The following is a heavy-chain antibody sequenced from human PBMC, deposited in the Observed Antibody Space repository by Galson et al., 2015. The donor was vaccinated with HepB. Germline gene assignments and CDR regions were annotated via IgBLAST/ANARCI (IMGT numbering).Heavy chain of an antibody. D-gene: IGHD3-9*01. Sequence: SVKGRFTISRDNAKNSLYLQMNSLRAEDTAVYYCARGRSHYDILTGTTYYFDYWGQGTLVTVSS. J-gene: IGHJ4*02. V-gene: IGHV3-21*01. CDR3: ARGRSHYDILTGTTYYFDY.